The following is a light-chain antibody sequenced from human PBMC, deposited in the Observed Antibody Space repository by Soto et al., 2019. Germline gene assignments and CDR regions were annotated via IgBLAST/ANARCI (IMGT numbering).Light chain of an antibody. Sequence: DIQMAQSPSSLSASVGDRVTIACRASQSITKYVNWFQQKPGKAPKLLIYATSSQQSGVSSRFSGSGSGTDFTLTISSLQPEDFATYYCQQSYSAPLTFGGGTTVDIK. J-gene: IGKJ4*01. CDR1: QSITKY. V-gene: IGKV1-39*01. CDR2: ATS. CDR3: QQSYSAPLT.